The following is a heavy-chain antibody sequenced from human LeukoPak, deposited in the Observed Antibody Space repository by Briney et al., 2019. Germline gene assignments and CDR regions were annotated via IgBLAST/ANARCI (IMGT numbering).Heavy chain of an antibody. CDR2: INWNGGST. CDR1: GFTFDDYG. D-gene: IGHD3-22*01. Sequence: GGSLRLSCAASGFTFDDYGMSWVRQAPGKGLEWVSGINWNGGSTGYADSVKGRFTISRDNAKNSLYLQMNSLRAEDTALYYCARGPYYYDSSGQYYFDYWGQGTLVTVSS. J-gene: IGHJ4*02. CDR3: ARGPYYYDSSGQYYFDY. V-gene: IGHV3-20*04.